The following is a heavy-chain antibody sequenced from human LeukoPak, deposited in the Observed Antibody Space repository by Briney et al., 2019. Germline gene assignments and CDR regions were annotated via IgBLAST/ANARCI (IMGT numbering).Heavy chain of an antibody. Sequence: PSETLSLTCTVSGGSISSSSYYWGWIRQPPGKGLEWIGTIYYSGSTYYNPSLKSRVTVSVDTSKNQFSLKLRSVTAADTAVYYCATGYTSNCPYNWGQGTLVTVSS. J-gene: IGHJ4*02. D-gene: IGHD6-13*01. CDR1: GGSISSSSYY. V-gene: IGHV4-39*01. CDR3: ATGYTSNCPYN. CDR2: IYYSGST.